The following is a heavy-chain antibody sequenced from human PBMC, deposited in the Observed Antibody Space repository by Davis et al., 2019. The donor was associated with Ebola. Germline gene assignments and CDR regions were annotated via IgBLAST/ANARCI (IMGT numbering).Heavy chain of an antibody. D-gene: IGHD3-10*01. CDR1: GYTFINYG. V-gene: IGHV1-18*04. Sequence: ASVKVSCKTSGYTFINYGVTWVRQAPGEGLEWLGWIRTYDGNTNYAQKLQDRVTMTTDTSTTTVFMELRSLGSDDTAVYYCARVITMVRGGPVDYWGQGTLVTVSS. CDR3: ARVITMVRGGPVDY. CDR2: IRTYDGNT. J-gene: IGHJ4*02.